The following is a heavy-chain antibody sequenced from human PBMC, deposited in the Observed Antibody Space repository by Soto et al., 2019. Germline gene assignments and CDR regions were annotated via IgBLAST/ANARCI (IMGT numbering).Heavy chain of an antibody. D-gene: IGHD3-22*01. J-gene: IGHJ4*02. CDR3: ARAGYYYDSSGYYYFDY. CDR2: IIPIFGTA. V-gene: IGHV1-69*13. CDR1: GGTFSSYA. Sequence: SVKVSGKASGGTFSSYAISWVRQTPGQGLEWMGGIIPIFGTANYAQKFQGRVTITADESTSTAYMELSSLRSEDTAVYYCARAGYYYDSSGYYYFDYWGQGTLVTVSS.